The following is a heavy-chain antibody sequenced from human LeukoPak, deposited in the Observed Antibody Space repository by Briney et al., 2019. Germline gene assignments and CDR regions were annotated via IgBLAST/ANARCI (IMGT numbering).Heavy chain of an antibody. CDR1: GGSISSGGYY. D-gene: IGHD6-19*01. Sequence: SQTLSLTCTVSGGSISSGGYYWSWIRQHPGKGLEWIGYIYYSGSTYYNPSLKSRVTISVDTSKNQFSLKLSSVTAADTAVYYCARGGSGWYGAYNWFDPWGQGTLVTVSS. CDR3: ARGGSGWYGAYNWFDP. J-gene: IGHJ5*02. V-gene: IGHV4-30-4*08. CDR2: IYYSGST.